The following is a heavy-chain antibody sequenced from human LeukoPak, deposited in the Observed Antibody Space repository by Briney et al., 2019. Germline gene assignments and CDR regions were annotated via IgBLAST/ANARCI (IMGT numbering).Heavy chain of an antibody. D-gene: IGHD4-17*01. CDR3: ITEPHDYGEFTFGY. CDR1: ELAFKNVW. V-gene: IGHV3-15*01. CDR2: ISSKSDGGTT. Sequence: GGSLRLSCGASELAFKNVWMSWVRQAPGKGLEWVGRISSKSDGGTTDYAAPVKGRFTISRDDSTNTLSLQMSGLKAEDTALYFCITEPHDYGEFTFGYWGQGTLVTVSS. J-gene: IGHJ4*02.